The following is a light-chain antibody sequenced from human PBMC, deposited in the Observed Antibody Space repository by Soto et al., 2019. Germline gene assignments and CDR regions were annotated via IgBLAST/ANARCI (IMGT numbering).Light chain of an antibody. J-gene: IGKJ1*01. Sequence: EIVLTQSPATLSLSPGAGASLSCRASQNISTYLAWYQQRPGQVPRLLIYGVSKRAPAIPPRFSGSGSGTDFSLSVSGLETEEFATYYCQQRTNSPPWTFGQGTRVELK. CDR1: QNISTY. CDR2: GVS. CDR3: QQRTNSPPWT. V-gene: IGKV3-11*01.